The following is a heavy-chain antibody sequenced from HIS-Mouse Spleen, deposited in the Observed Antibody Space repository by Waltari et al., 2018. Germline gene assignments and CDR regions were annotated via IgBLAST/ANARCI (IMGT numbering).Heavy chain of an antibody. CDR3: ARGTYYYGSGSLSFDY. V-gene: IGHV4-39*07. CDR2: INHSGIT. D-gene: IGHD3-10*01. CDR1: GGSISSSSYY. J-gene: IGHJ4*02. Sequence: QLQLQESGPGLVKPSETLSLTCTVSGGSISSSSYYWGWIRQPPGKGLEWIGEINHSGITNYNPSLKSRVTISLDTSKNQFSLKLSSVTAADTAVYYCARGTYYYGSGSLSFDYWGQGTLVTVSS.